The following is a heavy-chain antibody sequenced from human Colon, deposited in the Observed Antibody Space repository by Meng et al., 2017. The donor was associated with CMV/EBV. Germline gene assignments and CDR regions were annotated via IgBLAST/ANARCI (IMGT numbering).Heavy chain of an antibody. CDR1: GFTLSSYF. CDR2: IKHDGGEK. CDR3: ARDPVAAAADGMDV. Sequence: GGSLRLSCAVSGFTLSSYFMSWVRQAPGKGLEWVANIKHDGGEKYYVDSVKGRFTISRDNAKNSLYLQMNSLRAEDTAAYYCARDPVAAAADGMDVWGQGTTVTVSS. J-gene: IGHJ6*02. D-gene: IGHD6-13*01. V-gene: IGHV3-7*01.